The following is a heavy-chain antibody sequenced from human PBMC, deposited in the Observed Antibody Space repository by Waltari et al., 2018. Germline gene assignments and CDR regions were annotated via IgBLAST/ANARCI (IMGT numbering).Heavy chain of an antibody. D-gene: IGHD1-26*01. J-gene: IGHJ3*02. Sequence: VQLQESGPGLVKPSDTLSLTCTVSGGSVSSYYWRWIRQPAGKGLEWIGRIYTSGSTNYNPSLKSRVTMSVDTSKNQFSLKLRSVTAADTAVYYCTRGVGATMGDAFDIWGQGTMVTVSS. CDR1: GGSVSSYY. CDR3: TRGVGATMGDAFDI. V-gene: IGHV4-4*07. CDR2: IYTSGST.